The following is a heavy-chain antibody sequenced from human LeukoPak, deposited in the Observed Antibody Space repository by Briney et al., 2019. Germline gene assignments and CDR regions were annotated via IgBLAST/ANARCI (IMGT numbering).Heavy chain of an antibody. J-gene: IGHJ4*02. CDR2: ISYDGSNK. V-gene: IGHV3-30*18. CDR3: AKGEGYGSSGWYDPSPLDY. CDR1: GFTFSSYG. D-gene: IGHD6-19*01. Sequence: GGSLRLSCAASGFTFSSYGMHWVRQAPGKGLEWVAVISYDGSNKYYADSVKGRFTISRDNSKNTLYLQMNSLRAEDTAVYYCAKGEGYGSSGWYDPSPLDYWGQGTLVTVSS.